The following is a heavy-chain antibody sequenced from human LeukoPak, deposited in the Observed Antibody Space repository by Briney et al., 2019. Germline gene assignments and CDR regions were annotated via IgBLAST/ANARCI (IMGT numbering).Heavy chain of an antibody. CDR2: ISSSSSYI. V-gene: IGHV3-21*04. Sequence: GGSLRLSCAASGFTFSSYSMNWVRQAPGKGLEWVSSISSSSSYIYYADSVKGRFTISRDNSKNTLYLQMNSLRAEDTAVYYCAKEGTTTHFDYWGQGTLVTVSS. D-gene: IGHD1-7*01. J-gene: IGHJ4*02. CDR1: GFTFSSYS. CDR3: AKEGTTTHFDY.